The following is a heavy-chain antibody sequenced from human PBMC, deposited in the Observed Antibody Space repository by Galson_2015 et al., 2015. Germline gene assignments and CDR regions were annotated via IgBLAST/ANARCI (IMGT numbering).Heavy chain of an antibody. V-gene: IGHV3-48*03. CDR3: ARDRLGAYYYGSGRGPDY. D-gene: IGHD3-10*01. CDR2: ISSRGSTI. Sequence: SLRLSCAASGFTFSSYEMNWVRQAPGKGLEWVSYISSRGSTIYYADPVKGRFTISRDNAKNSLYLQMSSLGAEDTAVYYCARDRLGAYYYGSGRGPDYWGQGTLVTVSS. CDR1: GFTFSSYE. J-gene: IGHJ4*02.